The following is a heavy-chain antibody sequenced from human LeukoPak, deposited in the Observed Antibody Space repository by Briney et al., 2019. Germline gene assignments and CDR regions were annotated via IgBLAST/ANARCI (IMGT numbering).Heavy chain of an antibody. Sequence: PGGSLRLSCTASGFTFSSYSMNWVRQAPGKGLEWVSYISTSSSTIYNADSVKGRFTISRDDAENSLYLQMNSVRVEDTAVYYCARDPPSGGFDSWGQGTLVTVSS. J-gene: IGHJ4*02. CDR3: ARDPPSGGFDS. CDR1: GFTFSSYS. D-gene: IGHD3-16*01. V-gene: IGHV3-48*01. CDR2: ISTSSSTI.